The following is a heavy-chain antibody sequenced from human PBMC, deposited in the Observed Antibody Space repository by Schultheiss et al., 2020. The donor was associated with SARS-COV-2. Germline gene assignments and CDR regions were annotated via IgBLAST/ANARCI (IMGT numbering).Heavy chain of an antibody. J-gene: IGHJ3*02. CDR1: GGTFSSYA. Sequence: SVKVSCKASGGTFSSYAISWVRQAPGQGLEWMGGIIPIFGTANYAQKFQGRVTITADESTSTAYMELSSLRSEDTAVYYCARGHITGTTLMLWNAFDIWGQGTMVTVSS. CDR3: ARGHITGTTLMLWNAFDI. V-gene: IGHV1-69*13. CDR2: IIPIFGTA. D-gene: IGHD1-20*01.